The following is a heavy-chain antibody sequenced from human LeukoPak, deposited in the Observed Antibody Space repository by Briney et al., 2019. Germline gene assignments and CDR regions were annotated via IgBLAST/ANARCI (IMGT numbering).Heavy chain of an antibody. CDR1: GYTFPSYD. D-gene: IGHD6-19*01. Sequence: GASVKVSCKASGYTFPSYDVNWVRQAPGQGLEWMGWISGYNGNTDYAQKLQGRVTMTTDTSTSTAYMELRSLRSDDTAVCYCARSLAVAGTLGYWGQGTLVTVSS. CDR2: ISGYNGNT. V-gene: IGHV1-18*01. CDR3: ARSLAVAGTLGY. J-gene: IGHJ4*02.